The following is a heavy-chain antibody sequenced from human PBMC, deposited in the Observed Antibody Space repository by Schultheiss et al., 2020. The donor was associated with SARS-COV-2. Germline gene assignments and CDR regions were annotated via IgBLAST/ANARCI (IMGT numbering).Heavy chain of an antibody. Sequence: SQTLSLTCTVSGGSISSYYWSWIRQPPGKGLEWIGYIYYSGSTNYNPSLKSRVTISVDTSKNQFSLKLSSVTAADTAVYYCARDDRSYHGSWSFDYWGQGTLVTVSS. CDR2: IYYSGST. D-gene: IGHD3-10*01. V-gene: IGHV4-59*12. J-gene: IGHJ4*02. CDR1: GGSISSYY. CDR3: ARDDRSYHGSWSFDY.